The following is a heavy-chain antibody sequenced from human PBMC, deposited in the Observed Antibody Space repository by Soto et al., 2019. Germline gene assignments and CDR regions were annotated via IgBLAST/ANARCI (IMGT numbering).Heavy chain of an antibody. CDR3: ARGGAARPDY. V-gene: IGHV3-48*02. CDR1: GFKFTSYG. J-gene: IGHJ4*02. Sequence: DVQLVNSGGGFVLPGGSLRLSCGASGFKFTSYGMNWVRQSPGKGFEWLAYISGFSATIKYADFVRGRFIVSRDNDINSLYLQLTDLRDDDTAVYYCARGGAARPDYWGQGTLVVVSS. CDR2: ISGFSATI. D-gene: IGHD1-26*01.